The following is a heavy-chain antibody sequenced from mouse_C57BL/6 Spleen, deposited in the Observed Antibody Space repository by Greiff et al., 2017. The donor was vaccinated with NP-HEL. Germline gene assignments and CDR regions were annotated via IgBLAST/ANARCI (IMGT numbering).Heavy chain of an antibody. J-gene: IGHJ2*01. D-gene: IGHD2-4*01. CDR3: ARSENDYGQYYFDY. Sequence: QVQLQQSGAELVKPGASVKISCKASGYAFSSYWMNWVKQRPGKGLEWIGQIYPGDGDTNYNGKFKGKATLTADKSSSTAYMQLSSLTSEASAVYFCARSENDYGQYYFDYWGQGTTLTVSS. V-gene: IGHV1-80*01. CDR2: IYPGDGDT. CDR1: GYAFSSYW.